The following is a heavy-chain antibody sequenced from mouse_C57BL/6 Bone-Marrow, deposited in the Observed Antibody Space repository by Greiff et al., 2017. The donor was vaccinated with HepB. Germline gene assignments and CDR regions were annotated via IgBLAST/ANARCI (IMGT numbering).Heavy chain of an antibody. CDR1: GYSITSGYY. V-gene: IGHV3-6*01. J-gene: IGHJ1*03. Sequence: ESGPGLMKPSQSLSLTCSVTGYSITSGYYWNWIRQFPGNKLEWMGYISYDGSNNYNPSLKNRISITRDTSKNQFFLKLNSVTTEDTATYYCASFDRYFDVWGTGTTVTVSS. CDR3: ASFDRYFDV. CDR2: ISYDGSN.